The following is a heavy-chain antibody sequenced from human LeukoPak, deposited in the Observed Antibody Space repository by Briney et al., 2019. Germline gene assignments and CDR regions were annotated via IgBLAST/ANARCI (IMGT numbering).Heavy chain of an antibody. CDR2: ISSSGSTI. V-gene: IGHV3-11*01. J-gene: IGHJ6*02. CDR1: GFTFSDYY. Sequence: PGGPLRLSCAASGFTFSDYYMSWIRQAPGKGLEWVSYISSSGSTIYYADSVKGRFTISRDNAKNSLYLQMNSLRAEDTAVYYCARDYKAVRGANYYYGMDVWGQGTTVTVSS. CDR3: ARDYKAVRGANYYYGMDV. D-gene: IGHD3-10*01.